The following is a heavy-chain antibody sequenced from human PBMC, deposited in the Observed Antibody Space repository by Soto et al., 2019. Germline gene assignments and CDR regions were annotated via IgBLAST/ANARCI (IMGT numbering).Heavy chain of an antibody. Sequence: SETKSLTYTVSGGYLSSVGYYWRWKKQHPGKGLEWIGYIYYSGSTYYNPSLKSRVTISVDTSKNQFSLKLSSVTAADTAVYYSARFQAHLAADTNWLDPCGQGTLVTVSS. V-gene: IGHV4-31*03. CDR3: ARFQAHLAADTNWLDP. D-gene: IGHD6-13*01. CDR1: GGYLSSVGYY. J-gene: IGHJ5*02. CDR2: IYYSGST.